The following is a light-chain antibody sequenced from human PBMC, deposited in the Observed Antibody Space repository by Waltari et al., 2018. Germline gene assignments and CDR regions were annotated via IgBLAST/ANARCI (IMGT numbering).Light chain of an antibody. CDR2: ATS. CDR1: QGINSY. J-gene: IGKJ1*01. Sequence: DIQLTQSPSFLSASIGDRVTITCRASQGINSYLAWYQQKPGEAPKLLIYATSTLQSGVPSRFRGGGSETEFTLTISSLQPEDFATYYCQQRNNNVWTFGQGTKVEIK. CDR3: QQRNNNVWT. V-gene: IGKV1-9*01.